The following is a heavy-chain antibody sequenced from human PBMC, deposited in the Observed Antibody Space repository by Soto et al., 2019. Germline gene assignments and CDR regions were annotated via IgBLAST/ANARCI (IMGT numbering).Heavy chain of an antibody. CDR3: ARDPGRYYYMDV. Sequence: QVQLQESGPGLVKPSQTLSLTCTVSGGSISSGGYYWSWIRQHPGKGLEWIGYIYYSGSTYYNPSLKIRVTISVDTSKNQFSLKLSSVTAADTAVYHCARDPGRYYYMDVWGKGTTVTVSS. CDR2: IYYSGST. J-gene: IGHJ6*03. CDR1: GGSISSGGYY. V-gene: IGHV4-31*03.